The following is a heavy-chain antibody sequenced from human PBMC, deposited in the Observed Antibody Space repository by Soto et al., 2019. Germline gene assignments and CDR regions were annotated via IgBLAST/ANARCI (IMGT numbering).Heavy chain of an antibody. CDR1: GYTFTSYG. V-gene: IGHV1-18*01. J-gene: IGHJ4*02. Sequence: QVQLVQSGAEVKKPGASVKVSCKASGYTFTSYGISWVRQAPGHGLVWMGRISAYNGHTNDAQKLQGRVTMTTDTSTITAYMELRSFRSDDTAVYYCARFEYCSGGSCYPSPRGDYWGQRTLVTVSS. D-gene: IGHD2-15*01. CDR3: ARFEYCSGGSCYPSPRGDY. CDR2: ISAYNGHT.